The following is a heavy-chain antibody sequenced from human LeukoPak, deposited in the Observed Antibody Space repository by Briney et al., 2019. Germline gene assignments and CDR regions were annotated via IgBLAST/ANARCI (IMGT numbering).Heavy chain of an antibody. CDR2: IFSSGNT. CDR1: GGSVSSYF. Sequence: PSETLSLTCSVAGGSVSSYFWSWIRQPAGKGLEWIGRIFSSGNTNYNPSLRSRVTVSVDTSQNQFSLKLSSVTAADTAIYYCARGQGGHGDYTFWGRGTLVTVSS. V-gene: IGHV4-4*07. D-gene: IGHD4-17*01. CDR3: ARGQGGHGDYTF. J-gene: IGHJ4*02.